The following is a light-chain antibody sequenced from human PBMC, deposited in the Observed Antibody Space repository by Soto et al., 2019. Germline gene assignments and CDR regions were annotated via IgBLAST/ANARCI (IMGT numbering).Light chain of an antibody. CDR2: GTS. J-gene: IGKJ1*01. CDR3: QQYGSSSWT. V-gene: IGKV3-20*01. Sequence: EIVLTQSPGTLSLSPGERATLSCRASQSVSSSYLAWYQQKPGQAPRLLIYGTSSRATAIPDRFSGSGSGTNFTLTIRRLEHEDFAVYYCQQYGSSSWTFGQGTKVDIK. CDR1: QSVSSSY.